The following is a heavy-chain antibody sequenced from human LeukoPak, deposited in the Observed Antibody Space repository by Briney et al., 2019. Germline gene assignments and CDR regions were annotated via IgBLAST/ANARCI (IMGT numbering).Heavy chain of an antibody. V-gene: IGHV3-23*01. J-gene: IGHJ4*02. D-gene: IGHD5-12*01. CDR1: GFTFSSYA. CDR2: ISGSGGST. Sequence: SGGYLRLSCAASGFTFSSYAMSWVRQAPGKGLEWVSAISGSGGSTYYADSVKGRFTISRDNSKNTLYLQMNSLRAEDTAVYYCAKDPHAIVATASEGDYWGQGTLVTVAS. CDR3: AKDPHAIVATASEGDY.